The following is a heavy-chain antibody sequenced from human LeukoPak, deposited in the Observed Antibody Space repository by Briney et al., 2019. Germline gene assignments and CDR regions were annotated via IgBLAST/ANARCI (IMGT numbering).Heavy chain of an antibody. D-gene: IGHD3-22*01. CDR2: IYYSGST. J-gene: IGHJ4*02. Sequence: SETLSLTCTVSGGSISSSSYYWGWIRQPPGTGLEWIGSIYYSGSTYYNPSLKSRVTISVDTSKNQFSLKLSSVTAADTAVYYCARDVVYYYDSSGYYDYWGQGTLVTVSS. CDR3: ARDVVYYYDSSGYYDY. CDR1: GGSISSSSYY. V-gene: IGHV4-39*07.